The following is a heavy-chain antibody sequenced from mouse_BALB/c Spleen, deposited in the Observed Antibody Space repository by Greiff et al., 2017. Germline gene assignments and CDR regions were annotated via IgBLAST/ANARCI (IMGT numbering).Heavy chain of an antibody. J-gene: IGHJ3*01. Sequence: EVQLQQSGAELVRSGASVKLSCTASGFNIKDYYMHWVKQRPEQGLEWIGWIDPENGDTEYAPKFQGKATMTADTSSNTAYLQLSSLTSEDTAVYYCNAGGNYEAWFAYWGQGTRVTVSA. V-gene: IGHV14-4*02. CDR3: NAGGNYEAWFAY. D-gene: IGHD2-1*01. CDR1: GFNIKDYY. CDR2: IDPENGDT.